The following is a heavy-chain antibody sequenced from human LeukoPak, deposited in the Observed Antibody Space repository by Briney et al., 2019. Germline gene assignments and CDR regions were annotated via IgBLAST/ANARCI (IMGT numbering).Heavy chain of an antibody. CDR1: GASITSNDYS. CDR2: ISDSGKT. D-gene: IGHD3-10*01. V-gene: IGHV4-39*01. J-gene: IGHJ4*02. CDR3: ARLRVAMVRGVPYFDS. Sequence: SETLSHTCTVSGASITSNDYSWSWIRRPPGKGLEWIGMISDSGKTYFNPSLKSRVTISADTSKNQFSLRQTSLTAADTAVYYCARLRVAMVRGVPYFDSWGQGALVTVSS.